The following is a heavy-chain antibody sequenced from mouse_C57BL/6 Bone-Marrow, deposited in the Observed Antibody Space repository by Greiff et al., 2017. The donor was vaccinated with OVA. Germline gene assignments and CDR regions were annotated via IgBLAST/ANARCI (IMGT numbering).Heavy chain of an antibody. D-gene: IGHD1-1*01. CDR1: GFSLTSYG. CDR2: IWSGGST. J-gene: IGHJ4*01. V-gene: IGHV2-2*01. CDR3: ARKGNYYGSNYAIDY. Sequence: QVQLKESGPGLVQPSQSLSITCTASGFSLTSYGVHWVRQSPGKGLEWLGVIWSGGSTDYNAAFISRLSISKDNSKSQVFFKMNSLQADDTAIYYCARKGNYYGSNYAIDYWGQGTSVTVSS.